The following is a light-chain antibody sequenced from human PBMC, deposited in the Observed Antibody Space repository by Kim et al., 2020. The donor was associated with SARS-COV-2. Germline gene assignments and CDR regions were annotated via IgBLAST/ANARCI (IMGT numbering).Light chain of an antibody. V-gene: IGKV3-11*01. Sequence: LSLSPGERATLSCRASQSVSSYLAWYQQKPGQAPRLLTYDASNRATGIPARFSGSGSGTDFTLTISSLEPEDFAVYYCQQRSNWPTFGGGTKVEI. J-gene: IGKJ4*01. CDR1: QSVSSY. CDR2: DAS. CDR3: QQRSNWPT.